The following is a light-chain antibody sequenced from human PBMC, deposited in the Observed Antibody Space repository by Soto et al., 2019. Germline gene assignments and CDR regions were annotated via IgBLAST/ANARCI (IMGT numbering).Light chain of an antibody. CDR3: QSYDSSLSAV. CDR1: SSNIGAGYD. Sequence: QSVLTQPPSVSGAPGQRLTISCTGSSSNIGAGYDVHWYQQFPGTAPKLLIYENSNRPSGVPDRFFGSKSGTSASLAITGLQAEDEADYYCQSYDSSLSAVFGTGTKLTVL. J-gene: IGLJ1*01. CDR2: ENS. V-gene: IGLV1-40*01.